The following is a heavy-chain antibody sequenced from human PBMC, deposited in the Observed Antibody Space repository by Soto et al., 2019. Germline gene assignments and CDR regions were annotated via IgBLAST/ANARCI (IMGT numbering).Heavy chain of an antibody. J-gene: IGHJ4*02. D-gene: IGHD6-19*01. CDR1: GFTFSSYT. V-gene: IGHV3-23*01. CDR3: AKDRRSIGWYYFDY. Sequence: PGGSLRLSCAASGFTFSSYTMSWVRQAPGKGLEWVSSISDNGGTTYNADSVKGRFIISRDNSKNTLYLQMSSLRADDTAVYYCAKDRRSIGWYYFDYWGQGTLVTVS. CDR2: ISDNGGTT.